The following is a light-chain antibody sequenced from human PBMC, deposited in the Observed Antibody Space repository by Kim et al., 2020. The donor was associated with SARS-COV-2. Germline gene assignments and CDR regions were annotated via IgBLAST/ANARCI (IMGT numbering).Light chain of an antibody. J-gene: IGLJ2*01. CDR3: QTWGTGIVL. CDR2: VNPNGSQ. CDR1: SGHSNYA. Sequence: SVNFTCTLSSGHSNYAIAWHQQQPEKAPRFLMKVNPNGSQNKGDGIPDRFSGSSSGTERFLTISNLQSEDEAEYYCQTWGTGIVLFGGGTQLTVL. V-gene: IGLV4-69*01.